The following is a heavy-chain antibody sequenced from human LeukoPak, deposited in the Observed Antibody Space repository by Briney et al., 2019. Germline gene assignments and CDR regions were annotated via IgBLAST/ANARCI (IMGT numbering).Heavy chain of an antibody. CDR3: TTFMITFGGVIVSSDY. D-gene: IGHD3-16*02. V-gene: IGHV3-49*03. Sequence: GGSLRLSCTTSGFNFGDYAMSWFRQAPEKGLEGVGFITNKAFGGTAEYAASVKGRFTISRDDSRSIAYLQMDNLKTEDTAVYYCTTFMITFGGVIVSSDYWGQGTLVTVSS. CDR1: GFNFGDYA. CDR2: ITNKAFGGTA. J-gene: IGHJ4*02.